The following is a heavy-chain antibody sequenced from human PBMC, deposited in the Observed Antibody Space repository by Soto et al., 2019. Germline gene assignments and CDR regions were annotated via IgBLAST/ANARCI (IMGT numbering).Heavy chain of an antibody. CDR3: ARVPGIAAAGILSDYYYYGMDV. CDR1: GFPFSSYS. J-gene: IGHJ6*02. D-gene: IGHD6-13*01. Sequence: PGGSLRLSCAASGFPFSSYSMNWVRQAPGKGLEWVSSISSSSSYIYYADSVKGRFTISRDNAKNSLYLQMNSLRAEDTAVYYCARVPGIAAAGILSDYYYYGMDVWGQGTTVTVSS. CDR2: ISSSSSYI. V-gene: IGHV3-21*01.